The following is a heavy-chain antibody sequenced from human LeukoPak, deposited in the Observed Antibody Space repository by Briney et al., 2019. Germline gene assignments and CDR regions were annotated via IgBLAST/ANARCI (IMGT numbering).Heavy chain of an antibody. CDR3: ARGRREDYGSGKDWFDP. V-gene: IGHV3-13*01. D-gene: IGHD3-10*01. CDR2: IGTAGDT. J-gene: IGHJ5*02. CDR1: GFTFSSYD. Sequence: GGSLRLSCAASGFTFSSYDMHWVRQATGKGLEWVSAIGTAGDTYYPGSVKGRFTISRESAKNSLYLQMNSLRAGDTAVYYCARGRREDYGSGKDWFDPWGQGTLVTVSS.